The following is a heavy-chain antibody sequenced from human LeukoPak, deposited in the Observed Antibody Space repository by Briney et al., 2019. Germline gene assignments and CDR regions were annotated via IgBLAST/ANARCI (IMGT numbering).Heavy chain of an antibody. J-gene: IGHJ4*02. CDR3: TREAVTANGYFDY. V-gene: IGHV3-15*01. Sequence: GGSLRLSCAASGFTFSNAWMTCVRQAPGKGLEWGGRIKSETDGGTTDYAAPVKGRFTISRDDSKNTLYLQMNSLKTEDTAVYYCTREAVTANGYFDYWGQGTLVTVSS. CDR1: GFTFSNAW. D-gene: IGHD2-21*02. CDR2: IKSETDGGTT.